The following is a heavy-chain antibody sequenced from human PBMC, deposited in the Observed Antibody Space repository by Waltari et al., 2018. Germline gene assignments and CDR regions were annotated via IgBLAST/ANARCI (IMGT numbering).Heavy chain of an antibody. J-gene: IGHJ6*02. D-gene: IGHD2-2*01. Sequence: EVQLVESGGGLVQPGRSLRLSCAASGFTFDDYAMHWVRQAPGKGLEWVSGISWNSGSIGYADSVKGRFTISRDNAKNSLYLQMNSLRAEDTALYYCAKDSCSSTSCSRGMDVWGQGTTVTVSS. V-gene: IGHV3-9*01. CDR3: AKDSCSSTSCSRGMDV. CDR1: GFTFDDYA. CDR2: ISWNSGSI.